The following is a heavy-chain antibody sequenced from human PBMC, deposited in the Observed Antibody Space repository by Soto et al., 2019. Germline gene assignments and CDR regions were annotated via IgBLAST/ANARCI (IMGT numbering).Heavy chain of an antibody. V-gene: IGHV4-59*01. D-gene: IGHD1-26*01. J-gene: IGHJ4*02. Sequence: SETLSLTCTVSGGYISSYYWSWIRQPPGKGLEWIGYIYYSGSTNYNPSLKSRVTISVDTSKNQLSLRLGSVTAADTAVYYCARDRVVGPTYFFDYWGQGTLVTVSS. CDR2: IYYSGST. CDR3: ARDRVVGPTYFFDY. CDR1: GGYISSYY.